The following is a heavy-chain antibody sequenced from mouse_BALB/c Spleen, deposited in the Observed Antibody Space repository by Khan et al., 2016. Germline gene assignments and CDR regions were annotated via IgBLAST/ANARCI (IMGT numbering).Heavy chain of an antibody. CDR2: INTYSGES. CDR3: ARYRYYYGSSRYFDV. Sequence: QIQLVQSGPELKKPGKTVKISCKASGYTFTNYGMNWVKQAPGKGLKWMGWINTYSGESTYADDFKGRFAISLETSANTAYFQINNLKNEDTATYVCARYRYYYGSSRYFDVWGAGTTVTVSS. D-gene: IGHD1-1*01. J-gene: IGHJ1*01. V-gene: IGHV9-3-1*01. CDR1: GYTFTNYG.